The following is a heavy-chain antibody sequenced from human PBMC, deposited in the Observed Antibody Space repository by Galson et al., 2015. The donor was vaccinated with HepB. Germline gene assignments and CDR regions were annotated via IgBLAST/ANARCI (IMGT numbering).Heavy chain of an antibody. CDR3: ARDLSPAAILGLGGWFDP. V-gene: IGHV1-3*01. Sequence: SVKVSCKASGYTFTSYAMHWVRQAPGQRLEWMGWINAGNGNTKYSQKFQGRVTITRDTSASTAYMELSSLRSEDTAVYYCARDLSPAAILGLGGWFDPWGQGTLVTVSS. CDR1: GYTFTSYA. CDR2: INAGNGNT. J-gene: IGHJ5*02. D-gene: IGHD2-2*02.